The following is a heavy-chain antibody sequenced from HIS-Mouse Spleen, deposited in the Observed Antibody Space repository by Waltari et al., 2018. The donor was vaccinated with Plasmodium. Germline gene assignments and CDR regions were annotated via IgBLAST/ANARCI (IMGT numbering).Heavy chain of an antibody. D-gene: IGHD6-13*01. CDR3: AKDTGIAAAGIRYFQH. J-gene: IGHJ1*01. V-gene: IGHV3-23*01. CDR2: ISGSGGST. CDR1: GFPFSSYA. Sequence: LESGGGLVQPGGSLRLSCAASGFPFSSYAMSCVRQAPGKGLEWVSAISGSGGSTYYADSVKGRFTISRDNSKNTLYLQMNSLRAEDTAVYYCAKDTGIAAAGIRYFQHWGQGTLVTVSS.